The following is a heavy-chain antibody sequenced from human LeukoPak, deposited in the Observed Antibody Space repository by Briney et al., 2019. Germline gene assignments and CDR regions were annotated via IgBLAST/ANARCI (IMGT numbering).Heavy chain of an antibody. J-gene: IGHJ4*02. V-gene: IGHV3-11*06. CDR1: GFIFSDHS. CDR2: ISPSGSNT. D-gene: IGHD6-13*01. Sequence: PGGSLRLSCAASGFIFSDHSMTWVRQAPGKGLEWVSYISPSGSNTNYADSVKGRFTMSRDNAKKSLHLQMNSLRADDTAVYYCTRDEDEELVRDYWGQGTLVTVSS. CDR3: TRDEDEELVRDY.